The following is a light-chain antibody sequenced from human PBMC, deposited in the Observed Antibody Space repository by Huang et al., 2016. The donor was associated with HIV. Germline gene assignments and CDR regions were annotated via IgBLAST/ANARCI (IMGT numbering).Light chain of an antibody. CDR2: DAS. J-gene: IGKJ3*01. Sequence: EIVLTQSPATLSLSPGERATLSCRASQSVSSSLAWYQQQPGQAPRLLIYDASNRATGIPARFSGSGSGTDFTLTISSLEPEDFAVYYCQQRSNWPTFGPGTKVDIK. V-gene: IGKV3-11*01. CDR1: QSVSSS. CDR3: QQRSNWPT.